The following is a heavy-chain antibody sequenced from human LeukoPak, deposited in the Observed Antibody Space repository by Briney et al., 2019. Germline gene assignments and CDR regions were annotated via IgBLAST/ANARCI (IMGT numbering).Heavy chain of an antibody. J-gene: IGHJ4*02. CDR1: GGSISSYY. V-gene: IGHV4-4*07. CDR3: ARRPQCSGFSCGFDY. D-gene: IGHD2-15*01. Sequence: SGTLSLTCTVSGGSISSYYWSWIRQPAGKGLEWIGRIYSSGSTYYNPSLKSRVTMSVDTPKNQFSLNLTSVTAADTAVYYCARRPQCSGFSCGFDYWGQGTLVTVSS. CDR2: IYSSGST.